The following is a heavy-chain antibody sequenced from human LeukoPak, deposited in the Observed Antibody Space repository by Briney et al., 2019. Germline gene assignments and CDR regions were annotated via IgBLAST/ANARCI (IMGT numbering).Heavy chain of an antibody. V-gene: IGHV4-61*02. J-gene: IGHJ4*02. CDR3: ARDLAWELPY. Sequence: SETLSLTCTVSGGSISSGSYYWSWIRQPAGKGLEWIGRIYTRGSTNYNPSLKSRVTISVDTSKNQFSLKLSSVTAADTAAYYCARDLAWELPYWGQGTLVTVSS. CDR2: IYTRGST. CDR1: GGSISSGSYY. D-gene: IGHD1-26*01.